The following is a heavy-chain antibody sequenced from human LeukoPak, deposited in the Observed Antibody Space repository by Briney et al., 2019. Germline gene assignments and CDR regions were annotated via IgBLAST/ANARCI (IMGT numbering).Heavy chain of an antibody. CDR2: ISYDGSNK. CDR3: AKGQITFGGVIVIAPNYYGMDV. D-gene: IGHD3-16*02. Sequence: GRSLRLSCAAPGFTFSSHGMHWVRQAPGKGLEWVAVISYDGSNKYYADSVKGRFTISRDNSKNTLYLQMNSLRAEDTAVYYWAKGQITFGGVIVIAPNYYGMDVWGQGTTVTVSS. V-gene: IGHV3-30*18. J-gene: IGHJ6*02. CDR1: GFTFSSHG.